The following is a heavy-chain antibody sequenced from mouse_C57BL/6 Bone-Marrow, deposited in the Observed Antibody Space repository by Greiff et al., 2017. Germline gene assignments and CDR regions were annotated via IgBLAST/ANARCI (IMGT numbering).Heavy chain of an antibody. CDR3: SSFDVNYFDF. V-gene: IGHV14-4*01. CDR1: GFNIKDDY. J-gene: IGHJ2*01. Sequence: EVQLQQSGAELVRPGASVKLSCTASGFNIKDDYIRWVKQRPEQGLEWIGWIDPEIGDTEYASKFQGKATITSDTSSNTAYLQLSSLTSEDTAVCYCSSFDVNYFDFWGQGTPLTVAS. D-gene: IGHD2-3*01. CDR2: IDPEIGDT.